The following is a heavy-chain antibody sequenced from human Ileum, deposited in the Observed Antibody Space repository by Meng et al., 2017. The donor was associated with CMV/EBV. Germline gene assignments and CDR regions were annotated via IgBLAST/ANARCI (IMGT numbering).Heavy chain of an antibody. CDR3: ARVKSNAWYNDF. D-gene: IGHD6-19*01. J-gene: IGHJ4*02. CDR2: IYYSGNT. Sequence: VSGGAISSGDYYWSWIRQPPGKGLEWIGYIYYSGNTYYNPSLKSQITISIDTSNNQFSLKLTSLTAADTAVYYCARVKSNAWYNDFWGQGTLVTVSS. CDR1: GGAISSGDYY. V-gene: IGHV4-30-4*01.